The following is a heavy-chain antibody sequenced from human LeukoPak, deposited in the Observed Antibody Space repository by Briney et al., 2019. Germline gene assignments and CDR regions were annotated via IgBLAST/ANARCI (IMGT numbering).Heavy chain of an antibody. CDR2: ISSTSNHI. Sequence: GGSLRLSCTASGFTFSSYTMNWVRQAPGKGLEWVASISSTSNHINFVDSVKGRFTVSRDNADFSLFLHMDSLRTEESGIYYCARPSAVAGSPYYYAYMDVWGKGTTVTVSS. CDR1: GFTFSSYT. D-gene: IGHD6-19*01. CDR3: ARPSAVAGSPYYYAYMDV. V-gene: IGHV3-21*04. J-gene: IGHJ6*03.